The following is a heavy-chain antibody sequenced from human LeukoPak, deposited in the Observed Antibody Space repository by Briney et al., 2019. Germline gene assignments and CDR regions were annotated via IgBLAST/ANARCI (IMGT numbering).Heavy chain of an antibody. V-gene: IGHV1-18*01. J-gene: IGHJ3*02. Sequence: ASVKVSCKASGYTFTSYGISWVRQAPGQGLEWMGWISAFNGNTNYAQKLQGRVTMTTDTSTSTAYMELRSLRSDDTAVYYCARVKSHITIDAFDIWGQGTMVTVSS. D-gene: IGHD3-10*01. CDR2: ISAFNGNT. CDR3: ARVKSHITIDAFDI. CDR1: GYTFTSYG.